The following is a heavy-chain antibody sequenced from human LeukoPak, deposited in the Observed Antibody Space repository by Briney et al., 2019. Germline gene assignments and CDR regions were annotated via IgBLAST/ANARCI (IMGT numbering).Heavy chain of an antibody. V-gene: IGHV3-74*01. J-gene: IGHJ6*02. CDR2: IHRDGNNI. CDR3: ARGLRDRYGMDV. Sequence: GGSLRLSCVASGFTFDTYWMHWVRQAPGKGLVWVSRIHRDGNNINYADFVQGRFTVSRDNAKNTLYLQMHSLRVEDTAMYYCARGLRDRYGMDVWGQGTTVTVSS. CDR1: GFTFDTYW.